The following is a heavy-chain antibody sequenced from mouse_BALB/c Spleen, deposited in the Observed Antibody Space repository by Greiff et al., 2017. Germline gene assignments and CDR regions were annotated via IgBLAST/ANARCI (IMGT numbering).Heavy chain of an antibody. CDR3: ARGDYAGAMDY. Sequence: EVKLMESGAELVKPGASVKLSCTASGFNIKDTYMHWVKQRPEQGLEWIGRIDPANGNTKYDPKFQGKATITADTSSNTAYLQLSSLTSEDTAGYYCARGDYAGAMDYWGQGTSVTVSS. V-gene: IGHV14-3*02. CDR1: GFNIKDTY. D-gene: IGHD2-4*01. J-gene: IGHJ4*01. CDR2: IDPANGNT.